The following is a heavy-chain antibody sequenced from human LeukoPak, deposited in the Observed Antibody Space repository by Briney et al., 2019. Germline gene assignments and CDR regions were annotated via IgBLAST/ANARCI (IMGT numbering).Heavy chain of an antibody. J-gene: IGHJ4*02. D-gene: IGHD2-15*01. CDR2: IIPIFGTA. CDR1: GGTFSSYA. Sequence: ASVKVSCKASGGTFSSYAISWVRQAPGQGLEWMGGIIPIFGTANYAQKFQGRVTITTDESTSTAYMELSSLRSEDTAVYYCARSGYCSGGSCEYYCDYWGQGTLVTVSS. CDR3: ARSGYCSGGSCEYYCDY. V-gene: IGHV1-69*05.